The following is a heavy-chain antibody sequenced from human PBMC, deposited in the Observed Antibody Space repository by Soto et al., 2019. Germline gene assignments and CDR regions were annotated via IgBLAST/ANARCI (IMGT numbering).Heavy chain of an antibody. CDR3: ARGRGSGSYFPYYYGVDV. V-gene: IGHV4-30-4*01. D-gene: IGHD3-10*01. CDR2: IHHSGST. J-gene: IGHJ6*01. CDR1: NGSISSGDYY. Sequence: QVQLRESGPGLVKASQTLSLTCSVSNGSISSGDYYWSWVRQPPGKGLEWVGYIHHSGSTYDNPSLKSRVTISLDTSKNQFSLQLSSVTAADPAVYYCARGRGSGSYFPYYYGVDVWGQGTTVTVSS.